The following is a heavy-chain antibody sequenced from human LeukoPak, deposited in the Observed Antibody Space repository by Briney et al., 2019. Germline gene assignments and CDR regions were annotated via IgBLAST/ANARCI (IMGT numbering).Heavy chain of an antibody. V-gene: IGHV4-39*07. J-gene: IGHJ4*02. CDR3: ARVSARSWPRASYYFDY. CDR1: GGSISSSSYY. Sequence: PSETLSLTCTVSGGSISSSSYYWGWIRQPPGKGLEWIGSTYYSGSTYYNPSLKSRVTISVDTSKNQFSLKLSSVTAADTAVYYCARVSARSWPRASYYFDYWGQGTLVTVSS. CDR2: TYYSGST. D-gene: IGHD6-13*01.